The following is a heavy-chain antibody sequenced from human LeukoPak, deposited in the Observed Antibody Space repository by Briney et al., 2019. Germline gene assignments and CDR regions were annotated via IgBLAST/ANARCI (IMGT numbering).Heavy chain of an antibody. CDR1: GFTFSSYS. V-gene: IGHV3-21*01. J-gene: IGHJ4*02. CDR3: ATDYYVSGSYYRLFY. CDR2: ISSSSSYI. D-gene: IGHD3-10*01. Sequence: PGGSLRLSCAASGFTFSSYSMNWVRQAPGKGLDWVSSISSSSSYIYYADSVKGRFTISRDNGKNSLYLQMNSLRAEDTAIYYCATDYYVSGSYYRLFYWGQGTLVTVSS.